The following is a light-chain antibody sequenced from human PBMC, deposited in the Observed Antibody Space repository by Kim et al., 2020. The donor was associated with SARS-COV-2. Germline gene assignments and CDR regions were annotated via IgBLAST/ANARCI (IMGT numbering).Light chain of an antibody. CDR3: SSYAGSNNLV. V-gene: IGLV2-8*01. Sequence: SVTISCTGTSSDVGGYDYVSGYQQHPGKAPKLMIYEVSKRPSGVPDRFSGSKSGNTASLTVYGLQAEDEADYYCSSYAGSNNLVFGGGTQLTVL. CDR1: SSDVGGYDY. CDR2: EVS. J-gene: IGLJ2*01.